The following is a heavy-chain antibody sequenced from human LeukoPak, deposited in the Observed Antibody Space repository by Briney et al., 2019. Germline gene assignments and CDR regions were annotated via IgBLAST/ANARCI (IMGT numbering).Heavy chain of an antibody. CDR2: INHSGST. J-gene: IGHJ5*02. Sequence: NPSETLSLTCAVYGGSFSGYYWSWIRQPPGKGLEWIGEINHSGSTNYNPSLKSRVTISVDTSKNQFSLKLSSVTAADTAVYYCARRGRGRRAARPLHWFDPWGQGTLVTVSS. V-gene: IGHV4-34*01. D-gene: IGHD6-6*01. CDR1: GGSFSGYY. CDR3: ARRGRGRRAARPLHWFDP.